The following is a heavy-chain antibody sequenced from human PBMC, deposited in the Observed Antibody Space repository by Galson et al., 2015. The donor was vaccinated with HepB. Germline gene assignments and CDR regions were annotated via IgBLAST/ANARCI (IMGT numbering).Heavy chain of an antibody. V-gene: IGHV3-30*03. D-gene: IGHD3-3*01. Sequence: SLRLSCAASGFTFSSYGMHWVRQAPGKGLEWVAVISYDGSNKYYADSVKGRFTISRDNSKNTLYLQMNSLRAEDTAVYYCGTGIWSGYSIDYWGQGTLVTVSS. J-gene: IGHJ4*02. CDR2: ISYDGSNK. CDR3: GTGIWSGYSIDY. CDR1: GFTFSSYG.